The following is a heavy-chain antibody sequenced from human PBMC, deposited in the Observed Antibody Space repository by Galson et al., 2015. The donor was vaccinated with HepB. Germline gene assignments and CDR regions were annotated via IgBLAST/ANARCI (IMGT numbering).Heavy chain of an antibody. D-gene: IGHD6-19*01. CDR3: ARPSGVAGPRRDAFDI. CDR1: GGSISSYY. V-gene: IGHV4-59*08. CDR2: IYYRGST. Sequence: ETLSLTCTVSGGSISSYYWSWIRQPPGKGLEWIGYIYYRGSTNYNPSLKSRVTISVDTSKNQFSLKLSSVTAADTAVYYRARPSGVAGPRRDAFDIWGQGTMVTVSS. J-gene: IGHJ3*02.